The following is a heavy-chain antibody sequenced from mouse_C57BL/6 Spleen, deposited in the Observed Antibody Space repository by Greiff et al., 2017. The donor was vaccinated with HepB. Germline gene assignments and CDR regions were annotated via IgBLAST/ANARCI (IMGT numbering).Heavy chain of an antibody. CDR2: IDPETGGT. CDR3: TRNGYYGSFDY. Sequence: VQLQQSGAELVRPGASVTLSCKASGYTFTDYEMHWVKQTPVHGLEWIGAIDPETGGTAYNQKFKGKAILTADKSSSTAYMELRSLTSEDSAVYYCTRNGYYGSFDYWGKGTTLTVSS. D-gene: IGHD1-1*01. V-gene: IGHV1-15*01. CDR1: GYTFTDYE. J-gene: IGHJ2*01.